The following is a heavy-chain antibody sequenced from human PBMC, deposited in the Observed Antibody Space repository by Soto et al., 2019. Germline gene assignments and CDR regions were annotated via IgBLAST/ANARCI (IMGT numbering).Heavy chain of an antibody. V-gene: IGHV1-69*02. CDR3: ARGVRIAVAGTDGYYYYGMDV. Sequence: QVQLVQSGAEVKKPGSSVKVSCKASGGTFSSYTISWVRQAPGQGLEWMGRIIPILGIANYAQKFQGRVTITADKSTSTAYMELSSLRSEDTAVYYCARGVRIAVAGTDGYYYYGMDVWGQGTTVTVSS. D-gene: IGHD6-19*01. J-gene: IGHJ6*02. CDR1: GGTFSSYT. CDR2: IIPILGIA.